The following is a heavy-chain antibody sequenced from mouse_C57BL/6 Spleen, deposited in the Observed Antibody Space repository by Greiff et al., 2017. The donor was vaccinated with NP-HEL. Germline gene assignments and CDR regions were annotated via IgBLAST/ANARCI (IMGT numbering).Heavy chain of an antibody. D-gene: IGHD4-1*01. J-gene: IGHJ3*01. CDR2: ISSGSSTS. V-gene: IGHV5-17*01. Sequence: EVQLVESGGGLVKPGGSLKLSCAASGFTFSDYGMHWVRQAPEKGLEWVAYISSGSSTSYYADTVKGRFTISRDNAKNTLFLQMTSLRSEDTAMYYCAKGRLGPAWFAYWGQGTLVTVSA. CDR1: GFTFSDYG. CDR3: AKGRLGPAWFAY.